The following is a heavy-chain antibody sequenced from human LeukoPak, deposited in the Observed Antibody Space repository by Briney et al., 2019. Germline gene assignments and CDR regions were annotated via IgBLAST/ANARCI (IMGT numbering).Heavy chain of an antibody. V-gene: IGHV3-30*18. D-gene: IGHD3-10*01. CDR3: AKGTRGVIIPNFDY. J-gene: IGHJ4*02. Sequence: PGGSLRLSCAASGFTFSSYGMHWVRQAPGKGLEWVAVISYDGSNKYYADSVKGRFTISRDNSKNTLYLQMNSLRAEDTAVYYCAKGTRGVIIPNFDYWGQGTLVTVSS. CDR1: GFTFSSYG. CDR2: ISYDGSNK.